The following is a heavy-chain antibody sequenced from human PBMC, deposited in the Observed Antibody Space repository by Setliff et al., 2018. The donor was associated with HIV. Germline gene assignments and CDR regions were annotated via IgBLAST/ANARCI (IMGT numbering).Heavy chain of an antibody. D-gene: IGHD6-13*01. V-gene: IGHV1-69*05. Sequence: PGQGLEWMGGIIPIFGPXXXAXXXXXSVTITTDESTSXXYMELSSLRSEDTAXXYCAXXHSSSWPYFDYWGQGTLVTVSS. CDR3: AXXHSSSWPYFDY. CDR2: IIPIFGPX. J-gene: IGHJ4*02.